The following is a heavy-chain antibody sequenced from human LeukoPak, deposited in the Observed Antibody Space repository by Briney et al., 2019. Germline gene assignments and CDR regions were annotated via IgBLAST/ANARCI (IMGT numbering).Heavy chain of an antibody. V-gene: IGHV3-21*01. D-gene: IGHD5-18*01. CDR1: GFTFSRYS. Sequence: GGSLRLSCAASGFTFSRYSLNWVRQAPGKGLEWVLSITTSSSYIYYADSVKGRFTISRDNARNSLYLHMNSLRAEDTAVYYCARDLGGYSYGSHFDYWGQGTLVTVSS. CDR2: ITTSSSYI. J-gene: IGHJ4*02. CDR3: ARDLGGYSYGSHFDY.